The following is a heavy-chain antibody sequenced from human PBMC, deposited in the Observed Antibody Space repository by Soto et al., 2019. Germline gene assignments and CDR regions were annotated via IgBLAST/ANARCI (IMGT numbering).Heavy chain of an antibody. CDR2: IYYSGST. CDR3: ARGFYDSSGYPGFDY. J-gene: IGHJ4*02. D-gene: IGHD3-22*01. Sequence: TLSLTCTVSGGSVSSGSYYWSWIRQPPGKGLEWIGYIYYSGSTNYNPSLKSRVTISVDTSKNQFSLKLSSVTAADTAVYYCARGFYDSSGYPGFDYWGQGTLVTVSS. CDR1: GGSVSSGSYY. V-gene: IGHV4-61*01.